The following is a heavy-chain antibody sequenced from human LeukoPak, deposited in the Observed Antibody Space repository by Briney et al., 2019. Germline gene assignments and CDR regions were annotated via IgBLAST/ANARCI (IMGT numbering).Heavy chain of an antibody. V-gene: IGHV3-21*01. CDR3: ARDGAWAIFGVVSRNDAFDI. Sequence: GGSLRLSCAASGFTFSSYSMNWVRQAPGKGLEWVSSISSSSSYIYYTDSVKGRFTISRDNAKNSLYLQMNSLRAEDTAVYYCARDGAWAIFGVVSRNDAFDIWGQGTMVTVSS. CDR1: GFTFSSYS. J-gene: IGHJ3*02. CDR2: ISSSSSYI. D-gene: IGHD3-3*01.